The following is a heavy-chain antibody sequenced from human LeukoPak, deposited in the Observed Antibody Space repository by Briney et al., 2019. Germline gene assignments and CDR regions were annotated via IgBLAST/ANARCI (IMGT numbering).Heavy chain of an antibody. J-gene: IGHJ4*02. V-gene: IGHV3-7*01. CDR3: VRGKGYYEI. CDR2: IKQDGSEK. D-gene: IGHD3-22*01. Sequence: GGSLRLSCAASGFSFSTYWMSWVRQAPGKRPEWMANIKQDGSEKYYVDSVKGRFTISRDNAKNSLFLQMNSPRAEDTAMYYCVRGKGYYEIRGQGTLVTVSS. CDR1: GFSFSTYW.